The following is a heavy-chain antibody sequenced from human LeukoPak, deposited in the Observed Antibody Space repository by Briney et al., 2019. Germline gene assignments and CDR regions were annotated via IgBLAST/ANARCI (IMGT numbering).Heavy chain of an antibody. CDR1: GFTFSSYA. CDR3: AKGVAARTFRDY. V-gene: IGHV3-23*01. Sequence: GGSLRLSCAASGFTFSSYAMSWVRQAPGKGLEWVSAISGSGGSTYYADSVKGRFTISRDNSKSTLYLQMNSLRAENTAVYYCAKGVAARTFRDYWGQGTLVTVSS. D-gene: IGHD6-6*01. CDR2: ISGSGGST. J-gene: IGHJ4*02.